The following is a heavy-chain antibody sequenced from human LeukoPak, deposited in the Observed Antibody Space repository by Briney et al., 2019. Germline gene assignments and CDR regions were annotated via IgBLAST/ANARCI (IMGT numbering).Heavy chain of an antibody. J-gene: IGHJ4*02. Sequence: PSETLSLTCTVSGGSISSSSYYWGWIRQPPGKGLEWIGSIYYSGSTYYNPSLKGRVAMSIETSKNQFSLSLTSVTAADTAVYYCARGPTTDYASGSFNSWGQGTLVTVSS. CDR3: ARGPTTDYASGSFNS. D-gene: IGHD3-10*01. CDR2: IYYSGST. CDR1: GGSISSSSYY. V-gene: IGHV4-39*07.